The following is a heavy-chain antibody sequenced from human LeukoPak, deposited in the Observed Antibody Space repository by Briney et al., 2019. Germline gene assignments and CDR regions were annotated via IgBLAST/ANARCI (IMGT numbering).Heavy chain of an antibody. D-gene: IGHD2-15*01. CDR3: ARDSCSGGSCYEGSYYYGMDV. J-gene: IGHJ6*04. CDR1: GGTFSSYA. Sequence: SVKVSCKASGGTFSSYAISWVRQAPGQGLEWMGGIIPIFGTADYAQKFQGRVTITADESTSTAYMELSSLRSEDTAVYYCARDSCSGGSCYEGSYYYGMDVWGKGTTVTVSS. V-gene: IGHV1-69*13. CDR2: IIPIFGTA.